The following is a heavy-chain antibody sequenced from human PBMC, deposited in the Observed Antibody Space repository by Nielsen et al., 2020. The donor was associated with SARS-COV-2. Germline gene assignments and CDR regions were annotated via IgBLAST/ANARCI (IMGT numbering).Heavy chain of an antibody. Sequence: GESLKISCAASGFTFSSYGMHWVRQAPGKGLEWVAVIWYDGSNKYYADSVKGRFTISRDNSKNTLYLQMNSLRAEDTAVYYCARHYGSGYDAFDIWGQGTMVTVSS. CDR2: IWYDGSNK. CDR1: GFTFSSYG. J-gene: IGHJ3*02. D-gene: IGHD3-10*01. CDR3: ARHYGSGYDAFDI. V-gene: IGHV3-33*01.